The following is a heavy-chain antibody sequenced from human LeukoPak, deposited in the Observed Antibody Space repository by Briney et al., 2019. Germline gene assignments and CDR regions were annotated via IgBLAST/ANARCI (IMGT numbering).Heavy chain of an antibody. CDR3: ARLPGGVRGVLITQDY. CDR1: GFTFSSYG. J-gene: IGHJ4*02. Sequence: GGSLRLSCAASGFTFSSYGMHWVRQAPGKGLEWVAVIWYDGSNKYYADSVKGRFTISRDNSKNTLYLQMNSLRAEDTAVYYCARLPGGVRGVLITQDYWGQGTLVTVSS. V-gene: IGHV3-33*01. CDR2: IWYDGSNK. D-gene: IGHD3-10*01.